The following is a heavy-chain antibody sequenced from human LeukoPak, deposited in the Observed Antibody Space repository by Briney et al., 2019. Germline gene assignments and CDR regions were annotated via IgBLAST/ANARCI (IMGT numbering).Heavy chain of an antibody. D-gene: IGHD1-26*01. V-gene: IGHV1-18*01. J-gene: IGHJ4*02. CDR1: SYTFTRYG. Sequence: GASVKASCKASSYTFTRYGISWVRQAPGQGLEWMGWISGSNGNTNYAQKFQGRVSMTADTSTSTAYMGLRSLRSDDPAGYSCTRSGRGTYYYFDLWGQGTLVTVSS. CDR2: ISGSNGNT. CDR3: TRSGRGTYYYFDL.